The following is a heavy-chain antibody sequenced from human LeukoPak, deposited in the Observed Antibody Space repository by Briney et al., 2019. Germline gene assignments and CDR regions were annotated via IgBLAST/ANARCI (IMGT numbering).Heavy chain of an antibody. Sequence: ASVKVSCKASGGTFSSYAISWVRQAPGQGLEWMGGIIPIFGTANYAQKFQGRVTITADKSTSTAYMELSSLRSEDTAVYYCASGTRSLRYYDYVWGSYRQMEHLDYWGQGTLVTVSS. CDR1: GGTFSSYA. J-gene: IGHJ4*02. CDR2: IIPIFGTA. V-gene: IGHV1-69*06. D-gene: IGHD3-16*02. CDR3: ASGTRSLRYYDYVWGSYRQMEHLDY.